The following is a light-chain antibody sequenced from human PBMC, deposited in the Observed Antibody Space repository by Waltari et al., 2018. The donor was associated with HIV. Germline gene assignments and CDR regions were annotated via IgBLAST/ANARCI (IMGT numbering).Light chain of an antibody. Sequence: SYVSTQAPSVSVAPGQTATISCGNIGRNGVQWYRQKPARAPLLVVSDDVDRSSGFSARFSGARSGARGTLTSNGVDAWDEADYYCQVWDRDYREAVFGGETTLIVL. V-gene: IGLV3-21*02. CDR2: DDV. CDR3: QVWDRDYREAV. J-gene: IGLJ2*01. CDR1: NIGRNG.